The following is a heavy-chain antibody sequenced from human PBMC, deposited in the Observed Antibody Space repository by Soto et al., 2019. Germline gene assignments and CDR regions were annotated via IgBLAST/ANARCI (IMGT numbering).Heavy chain of an antibody. CDR1: GYTFSSYA. D-gene: IGHD3-10*01. CDR3: ASPADGSGSYY. Sequence: QVQLVQSGAEVKKPGASVKVSCKASGYTFSSYALHWVRQAPGQRLEWMGWINAGNGNTKYSQKFQGRVTFTRDTSARTAYMELSSLRSEDTAVYYCASPADGSGSYYWGQGTLVTVSS. J-gene: IGHJ4*02. V-gene: IGHV1-3*01. CDR2: INAGNGNT.